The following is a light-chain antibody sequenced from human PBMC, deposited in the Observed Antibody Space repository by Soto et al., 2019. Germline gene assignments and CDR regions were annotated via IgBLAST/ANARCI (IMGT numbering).Light chain of an antibody. Sequence: QSVLTQPASVSGSPGQSITISCTGTSSDVGGYNYASWYQQHPGKAPKLMIYEVSNRPSGVSNRFSGSKSGNTASLTISGLQAEDEADYYCSSYTSSSTLFGGGTKVTVL. V-gene: IGLV2-14*01. J-gene: IGLJ2*01. CDR2: EVS. CDR3: SSYTSSSTL. CDR1: SSDVGGYNY.